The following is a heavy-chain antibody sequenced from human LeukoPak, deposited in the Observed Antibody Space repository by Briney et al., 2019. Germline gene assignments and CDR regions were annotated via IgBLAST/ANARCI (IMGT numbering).Heavy chain of an antibody. J-gene: IGHJ4*02. CDR2: INPNSGGT. V-gene: IGHV1-2*04. D-gene: IGHD3-22*01. CDR3: ARVGYYYDSSGFDY. CDR1: GYTFTGYY. Sequence: ASVKVSCKASGYTFTGYYMHWVRQAPGQGLEWMGWINPNSGGTNYAQKFQGWVTMTRDTSTSTVYMELSSLRSEDTAVYYCARVGYYYDSSGFDYWGQGTLVTVSS.